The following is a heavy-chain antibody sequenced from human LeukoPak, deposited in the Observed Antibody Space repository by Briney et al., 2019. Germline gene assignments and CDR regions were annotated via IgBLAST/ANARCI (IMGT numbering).Heavy chain of an antibody. D-gene: IGHD3-22*01. J-gene: IGHJ4*02. Sequence: GGSLRLSCAASGFAVSSNYMSWVRQAPGKGLEWVSVIYSSGGTYYADSVRGRFTISRDNSNNTLYLQMNSLRVEDMALYYCARDSISSGSMDLWGQGTLVTVS. CDR3: ARDSISSGSMDL. V-gene: IGHV3-53*01. CDR1: GFAVSSNY. CDR2: IYSSGGT.